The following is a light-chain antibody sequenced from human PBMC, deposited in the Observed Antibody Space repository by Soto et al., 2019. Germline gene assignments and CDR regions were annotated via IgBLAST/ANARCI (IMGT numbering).Light chain of an antibody. CDR3: QCYGGSDIFT. CDR2: GTS. J-gene: IGKJ3*01. Sequence: EIVLTQSPGTLSLSPGERATLSCRASQNHNSNFLAWYLHKPGQGPRLLMYGTSGRATGIPDRFSGSGSGTDFTLTISGLESVDFAVYYCQCYGGSDIFTFGPGTKVEIK. V-gene: IGKV3-20*01. CDR1: QNHNSNF.